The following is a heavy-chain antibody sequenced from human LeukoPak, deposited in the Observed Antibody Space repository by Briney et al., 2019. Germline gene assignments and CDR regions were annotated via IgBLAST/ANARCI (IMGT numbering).Heavy chain of an antibody. J-gene: IGHJ5*02. CDR2: VTWFRGSI. CDR3: TRDGTSLRGVSQNWFDP. V-gene: IGHV3-9*01. D-gene: IGHD3-10*01. CDR1: GFTFADYT. Sequence: PGGSLRLSWVASGFTFADYTMHSVRLAPRKSLGWVSGVTWFRGSIGYADSVKGRFTISRDNSKNSLYLEMNSLRAEDTAFYYCTRDGTSLRGVSQNWFDPWGQRILVTVSS.